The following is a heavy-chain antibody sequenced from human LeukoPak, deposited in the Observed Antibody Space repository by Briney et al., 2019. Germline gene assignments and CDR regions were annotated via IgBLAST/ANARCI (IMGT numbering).Heavy chain of an antibody. Sequence: ASETLSLTCTVSSGSISSYYWTWIRQPPGKGLEWIGYIFYTGSTNYNPSLKSRVTMSVDTSKNQFSLKLNSVTAADTAVCYCARRVGYSGSYSDWGQGTLVTVSS. CDR1: SGSISSYY. J-gene: IGHJ4*02. CDR2: IFYTGST. D-gene: IGHD1-26*01. CDR3: ARRVGYSGSYSD. V-gene: IGHV4-59*08.